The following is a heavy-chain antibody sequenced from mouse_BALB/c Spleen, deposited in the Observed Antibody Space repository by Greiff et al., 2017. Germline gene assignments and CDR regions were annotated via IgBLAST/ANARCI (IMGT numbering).Heavy chain of an antibody. CDR3: AREGDYGYDGWYFDV. D-gene: IGHD2-2*01. V-gene: IGHV2-6-7*01. CDR1: GFSLTGYG. CDR2: IWGDGST. J-gene: IGHJ1*01. Sequence: QVQLQQSGPGLVAPSQSLSITCTVSGFSLTGYGVNWVRQPPGKGLEWLGMIWGDGSTDYNSALKSRLSISKDNSKSQVFLKMNSLQTDDTARYFCAREGDYGYDGWYFDVWGAGTTVTVSS.